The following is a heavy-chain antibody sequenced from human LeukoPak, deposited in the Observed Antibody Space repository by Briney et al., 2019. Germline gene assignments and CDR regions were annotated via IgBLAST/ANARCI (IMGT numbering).Heavy chain of an antibody. Sequence: ASVKVSCKASGYTFTSYDINWVRQATGQGLEWMGWMNPNSGNTGYAQKLQGRVTITRNTSISTAYMELSSLRSEDTAVYYCARSIKPGYSSGWYGHFDYWGQGTLVTVSS. CDR2: MNPNSGNT. CDR1: GYTFTSYD. V-gene: IGHV1-8*03. D-gene: IGHD6-19*01. CDR3: ARSIKPGYSSGWYGHFDY. J-gene: IGHJ4*02.